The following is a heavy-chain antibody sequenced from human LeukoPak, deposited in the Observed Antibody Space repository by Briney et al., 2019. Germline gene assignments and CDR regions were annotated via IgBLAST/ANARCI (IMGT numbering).Heavy chain of an antibody. V-gene: IGHV3-20*04. CDR3: AKGGIYSYGRFDY. CDR2: INWNGGST. J-gene: IGHJ4*02. Sequence: GGSLRLSCAASGFTFDDYGMSWVRQAPGKGLEWVSGINWNGGSTGYADSVKGRFTISRDNAKNSLYLQMNSLRAEDTAVYYCAKGGIYSYGRFDYWGQGTLVTVSS. CDR1: GFTFDDYG. D-gene: IGHD5-18*01.